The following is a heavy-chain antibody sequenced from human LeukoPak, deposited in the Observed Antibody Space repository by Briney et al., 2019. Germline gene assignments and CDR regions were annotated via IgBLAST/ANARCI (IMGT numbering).Heavy chain of an antibody. V-gene: IGHV4-34*01. D-gene: IGHD1-26*01. Sequence: SETLSLTCAVYGGSFSGYYWSWIRQPPGKGLEWIGEINHSGSTNYNPSLKSRVTISVDTSKNQFSLKLSSVTAADTAVYYCARDVEGARAYYFDYWGQGTLVTVSS. CDR2: INHSGST. CDR1: GGSFSGYY. J-gene: IGHJ4*02. CDR3: ARDVEGARAYYFDY.